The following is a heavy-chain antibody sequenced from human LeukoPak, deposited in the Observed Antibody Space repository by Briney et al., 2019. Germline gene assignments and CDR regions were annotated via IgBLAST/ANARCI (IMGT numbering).Heavy chain of an antibody. CDR1: GGSISTYY. Sequence: SETLSLTCTVSGGSISTYYWSWIRQPPGQGLEWIGYIYYSGGTNYNPSLKSRVTISVDTSKNQFSLKLSSVTAADTAVYYCARWELLDYWGQGTLVTVSS. D-gene: IGHD1-26*01. CDR2: IYYSGGT. V-gene: IGHV4-59*01. CDR3: ARWELLDY. J-gene: IGHJ4*02.